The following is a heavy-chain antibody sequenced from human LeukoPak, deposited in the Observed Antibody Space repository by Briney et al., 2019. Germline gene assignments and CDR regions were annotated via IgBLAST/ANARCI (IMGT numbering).Heavy chain of an antibody. J-gene: IGHJ4*02. D-gene: IGHD3-3*01. Sequence: GGSLRLSCAASGFTFDDYAMHWVRQAPGKGLEWVSGISWNSGSIGYADSVKGRFTNSRDNAKNSLYLQMNSLRAEDTAVYYCARDNTIFGVVMGGYDYWGQGTLVTVSS. CDR3: ARDNTIFGVVMGGYDY. V-gene: IGHV3-9*01. CDR1: GFTFDDYA. CDR2: ISWNSGSI.